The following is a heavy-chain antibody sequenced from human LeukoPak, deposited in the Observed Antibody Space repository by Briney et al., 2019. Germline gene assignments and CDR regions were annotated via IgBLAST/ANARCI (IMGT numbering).Heavy chain of an antibody. CDR2: ISSNGGST. CDR3: ARDQRYCGGDCYSAPGDY. Sequence: GESLRLSCAGSGFTFSSYLLNWVRQAPGKGLEYVSAISSNGGSTYYANSVKGRFTISRDNSKNTLYLQMGSLRAEDMAVYYCARDQRYCGGDCYSAPGDYWGQGTLVTVSS. D-gene: IGHD2-21*02. CDR1: GFTFSSYL. V-gene: IGHV3-64*01. J-gene: IGHJ4*02.